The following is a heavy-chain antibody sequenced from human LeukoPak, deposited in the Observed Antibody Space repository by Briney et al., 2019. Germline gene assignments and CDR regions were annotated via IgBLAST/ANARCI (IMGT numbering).Heavy chain of an antibody. CDR3: ARSRFLSYYYYMDV. CDR2: IYYSGST. J-gene: IGHJ6*03. CDR1: GGSISSYY. D-gene: IGHD3-3*01. Sequence: SETLSLTCTVSGGSISSYYWSWIRQPPGKGLEWIGYIYYSGSTNYNPSLKSRVTISVDTSKNQFSLKLSSVTAADTAVYYCARSRFLSYYYYMDVWGKGTTVTVSS. V-gene: IGHV4-59*01.